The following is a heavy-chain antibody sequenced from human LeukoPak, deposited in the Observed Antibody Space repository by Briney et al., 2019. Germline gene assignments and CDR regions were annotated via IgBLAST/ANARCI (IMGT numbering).Heavy chain of an antibody. J-gene: IGHJ5*02. CDR2: VSPNSGGT. D-gene: IGHD3-10*01. Sequence: ASVKVSCKASGYTFTGHYIHWVRQAPGQGLEWMGWVSPNSGGTNFAQKFQGRVTMTRDTSISTVYMDLSRLTSDDTAIYYCARDTGGGSIPGDTWGQGTLVTVSS. CDR1: GYTFTGHY. CDR3: ARDTGGGSIPGDT. V-gene: IGHV1-2*02.